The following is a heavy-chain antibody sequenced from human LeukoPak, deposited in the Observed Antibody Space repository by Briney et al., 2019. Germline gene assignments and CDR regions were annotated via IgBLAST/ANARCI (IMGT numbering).Heavy chain of an antibody. J-gene: IGHJ5*02. CDR1: GFTFSSYA. CDR2: ISGSGGDT. V-gene: IGHV3-23*01. CDR3: AKGRVPAAHNWFDP. Sequence: GGSLRLSCAASGFTFSSYAMTWVRQAPGKGLEWVSGISGSGGDTYYADSVKGRFTISRDNSKNTLYLRMNTLRAEDTAVYYCAKGRVPAAHNWFDPWGQGTLVTVSS. D-gene: IGHD2-2*01.